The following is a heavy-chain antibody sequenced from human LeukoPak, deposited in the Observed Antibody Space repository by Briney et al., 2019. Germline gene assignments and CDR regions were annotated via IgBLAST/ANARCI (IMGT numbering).Heavy chain of an antibody. V-gene: IGHV1-18*01. Sequence: ASVKVSCTASGYTFTSYGTSWVRQAPGQGLEWMGWISAYNGNTNYAQKLQGRVTMTTDTSTSTAYMELRSLRSDDTAVYYCAREENDYGGRDFDYWGQGTLVTVSS. CDR2: ISAYNGNT. D-gene: IGHD4-23*01. J-gene: IGHJ4*02. CDR3: AREENDYGGRDFDY. CDR1: GYTFTSYG.